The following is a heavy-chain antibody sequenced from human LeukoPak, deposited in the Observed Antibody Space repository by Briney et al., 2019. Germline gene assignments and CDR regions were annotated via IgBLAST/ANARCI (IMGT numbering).Heavy chain of an antibody. CDR3: ARGEWDLLFDY. Sequence: PSETLSLTCTVSGGSISGYYWSWIRQPPGKGLEWIGYIFYSGSTNYNPSLKSRVTISVDRSKNQFSLKLSSVTAADTAVYYCARGEWDLLFDYWGQGTLVTVSS. CDR1: GGSISGYY. CDR2: IFYSGST. J-gene: IGHJ4*02. V-gene: IGHV4-59*01. D-gene: IGHD1-26*01.